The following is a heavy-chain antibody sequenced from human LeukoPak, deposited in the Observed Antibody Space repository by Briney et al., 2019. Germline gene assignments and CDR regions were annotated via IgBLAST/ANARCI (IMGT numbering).Heavy chain of an antibody. Sequence: SVKVSCKASGGTFSSYAISWVRQAPGQGLEWMGGIIPIFGTANYAQKFQGRVTITADESTSTAYMELSSLGSEDTAVYYCAMGYDSSGYPLFDPWGQGTLVTVSS. V-gene: IGHV1-69*01. J-gene: IGHJ5*02. CDR1: GGTFSSYA. D-gene: IGHD3-22*01. CDR3: AMGYDSSGYPLFDP. CDR2: IIPIFGTA.